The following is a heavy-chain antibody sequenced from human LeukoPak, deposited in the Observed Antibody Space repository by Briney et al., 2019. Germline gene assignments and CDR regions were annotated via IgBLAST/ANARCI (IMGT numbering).Heavy chain of an antibody. V-gene: IGHV1-18*01. Sequence: GASVKVSCKASGYTFTSYGISWVRQAPGQGLEWMGWISGYNGKTNYAQNFQGRVTMTTDTSTSTAYMELRSLRSDDTAVYYCARDYRDVLLWFGELSNWGQGTLVTVSS. CDR3: ARDYRDVLLWFGELSN. D-gene: IGHD3-10*01. CDR2: ISGYNGKT. J-gene: IGHJ4*02. CDR1: GYTFTSYG.